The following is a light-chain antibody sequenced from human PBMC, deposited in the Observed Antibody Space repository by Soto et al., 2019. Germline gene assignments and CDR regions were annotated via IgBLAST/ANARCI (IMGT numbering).Light chain of an antibody. Sequence: QSVLTQPASVSGSPGQSITISCTGTSSDVGGYNYVSWYQQHPGKAPKFMIYDVSNRPSGVSNRFSGSKSGNXASLTISGLQAXDEADYYCCXYTTSNTRQIVFGTGTKLTVL. V-gene: IGLV2-14*01. CDR3: CXYTTSNTRQIV. J-gene: IGLJ1*01. CDR2: DVS. CDR1: SSDVGGYNY.